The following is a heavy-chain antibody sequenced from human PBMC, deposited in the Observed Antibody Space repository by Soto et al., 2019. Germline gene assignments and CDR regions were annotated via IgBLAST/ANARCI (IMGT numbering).Heavy chain of an antibody. CDR3: AAELYYYGMDV. CDR1: GFTFTSSA. Sequence: SVKVSCKASGFTFTSSAVRWVRQARGQRLGWIGWIVVGSGNTNYAQKFQERVTITRDMSTSTAYMELSSLRSEDTAVYYCAAELYYYGMDVWGQGTTVTVSS. V-gene: IGHV1-58*01. J-gene: IGHJ6*02. CDR2: IVVGSGNT.